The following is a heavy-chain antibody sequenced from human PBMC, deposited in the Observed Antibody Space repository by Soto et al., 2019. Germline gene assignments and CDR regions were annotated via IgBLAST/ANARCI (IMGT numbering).Heavy chain of an antibody. CDR3: TRHASGSGSYPFDY. J-gene: IGHJ4*02. V-gene: IGHV4-39*01. CDR1: GGSISTSTYY. D-gene: IGHD3-10*01. Sequence: SGTLSLTCTVSGGSISTSTYYWGWIRQPPGKGLEWIGSIYYTGSTYYNPSLKSRVTISVDTSKNQFSLKLSSVTAADTAVYYCTRHASGSGSYPFDYWGQGTPVNVSS. CDR2: IYYTGST.